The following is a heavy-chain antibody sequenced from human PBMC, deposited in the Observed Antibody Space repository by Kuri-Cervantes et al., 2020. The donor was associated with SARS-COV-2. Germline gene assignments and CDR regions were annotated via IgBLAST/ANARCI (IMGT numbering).Heavy chain of an antibody. CDR1: GFPFSSYA. Sequence: GEYLKISCAGSGFPFSSYAMHWVRQAPAKGLEYVSAISSNGGSTYYANSVKGRFTLSRDNSKKTLCLQMGSLRAEDMAVYYCARVVCSSTSCYTGDYYYDMYVWGQGTTVTVSS. J-gene: IGHJ6*02. CDR3: ARVVCSSTSCYTGDYYYDMYV. D-gene: IGHD2-2*02. CDR2: ISSNGGST. V-gene: IGHV3-64*01.